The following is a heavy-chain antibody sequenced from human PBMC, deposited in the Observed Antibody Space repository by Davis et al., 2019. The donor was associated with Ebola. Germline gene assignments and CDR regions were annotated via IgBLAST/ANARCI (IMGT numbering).Heavy chain of an antibody. V-gene: IGHV4-31*03. J-gene: IGHJ5*02. CDR3: ARVRGAGILGYRRFDP. Sequence: SETLSLTCTVSGGSISSGGYYWSWIRQHPGKGLEWIGYIYYSGSTYYNPSLKSRVTISVDTSKNQFSLKLSSVTAADTAVYYCARVRGAGILGYRRFDPWGQGTLVTVSS. D-gene: IGHD2-2*03. CDR1: GGSISSGGYY. CDR2: IYYSGST.